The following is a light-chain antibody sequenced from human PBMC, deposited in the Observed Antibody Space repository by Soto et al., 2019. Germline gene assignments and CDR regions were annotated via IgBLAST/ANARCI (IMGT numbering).Light chain of an antibody. Sequence: EIVLTQSPGTLSLSPGERATLSCRASQSISGTYLAWYQQKPGRAPRILIYGASNRATGIPDRFSGSGSGTDFTLTIIRREPEDVAVSYCQHYGISPPWTFGQGTKVEIK. V-gene: IGKV3-20*01. CDR3: QHYGISPPWT. CDR1: QSISGTY. J-gene: IGKJ1*01. CDR2: GAS.